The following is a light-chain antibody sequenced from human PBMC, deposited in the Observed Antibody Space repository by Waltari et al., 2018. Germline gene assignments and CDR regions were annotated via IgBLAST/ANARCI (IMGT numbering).Light chain of an antibody. V-gene: IGLV2-23*02. J-gene: IGLJ1*01. CDR1: SSAVGGYNY. CDR3: CSYAGSGTYV. Sequence: QSALTQPASVSGSPGQSITISCTGTSSAVGGYNYVSWYQQHPGKAPKLMISDVSKRPSGVSNRFSGSKSGNTASLTISGLQAEDEADYYCCSYAGSGTYVFGTGTKVTVL. CDR2: DVS.